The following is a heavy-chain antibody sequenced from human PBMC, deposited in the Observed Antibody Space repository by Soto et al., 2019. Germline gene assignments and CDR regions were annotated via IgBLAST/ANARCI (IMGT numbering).Heavy chain of an antibody. D-gene: IGHD3-22*01. CDR2: IIPIFGTA. Sequence: SVKVSCKASGGTFSSYAISWVRHAPGQGLEWMGGIIPIFGTANYAQKFQGRVTITADESTSTAYMELSSLRSEDTAVYYCARGVFYYDSSGPSIYYFDYWGQGTLVTVSS. CDR1: GGTFSSYA. J-gene: IGHJ4*02. CDR3: ARGVFYYDSSGPSIYYFDY. V-gene: IGHV1-69*13.